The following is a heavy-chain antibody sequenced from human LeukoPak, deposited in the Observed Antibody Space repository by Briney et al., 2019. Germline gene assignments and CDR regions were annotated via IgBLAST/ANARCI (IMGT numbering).Heavy chain of an antibody. CDR2: IWYDGSNK. J-gene: IGHJ6*02. D-gene: IGHD2-2*01. V-gene: IGHV3-33*08. CDR3: CVVPAAIRSTPGMDV. Sequence: SGGSLRLSCAASGFTFSSYGMHWVRQAPGKGLEWVAVIWYDGSNKYYADSVKGRFTISRDNSKNTLYLQMNSLRAEDTAVYYCCVVPAAIRSTPGMDVWGQGTTVTVSS. CDR1: GFTFSSYG.